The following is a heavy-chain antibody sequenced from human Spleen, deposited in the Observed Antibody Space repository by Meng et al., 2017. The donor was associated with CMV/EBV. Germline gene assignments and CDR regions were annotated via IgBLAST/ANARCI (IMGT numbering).Heavy chain of an antibody. CDR1: GFTFDDFA. D-gene: IGHD2-2*01. J-gene: IGHJ6*02. CDR3: AKDMGGGCSSTSCYGHYYGMDV. CDR2: ISWNSGSI. V-gene: IGHV3-9*01. Sequence: SLKISCTASGFTFDDFAMHWVRQTPGEGLEWVSGISWNSGSIGYADSVKGRFTISRDNAKNSLYLQMNSLRAEDTALYYCAKDMGGGCSSTSCYGHYYGMDVWGQGTTVTVSS.